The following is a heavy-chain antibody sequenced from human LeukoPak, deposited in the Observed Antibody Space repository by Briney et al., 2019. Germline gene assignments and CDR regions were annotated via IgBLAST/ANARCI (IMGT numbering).Heavy chain of an antibody. Sequence: GRSLRLSCAASGFTFSSYAMHWVRQAPGKGLEWVAVISYDGSNKYYADSVKGRFTISRDNSKNTLNLQMNSLRAEDTAVYYCARDGYYGSGNYYYYYYGMDVWGQGTTVTVSS. J-gene: IGHJ6*02. D-gene: IGHD3-10*01. CDR2: ISYDGSNK. CDR1: GFTFSSYA. CDR3: ARDGYYGSGNYYYYYYGMDV. V-gene: IGHV3-30-3*01.